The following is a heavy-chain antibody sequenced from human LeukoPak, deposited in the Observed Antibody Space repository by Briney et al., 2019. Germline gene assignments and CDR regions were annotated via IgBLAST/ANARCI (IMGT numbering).Heavy chain of an antibody. J-gene: IGHJ6*03. CDR3: ARKRGGYYYYYMDV. Sequence: ASVKVSCKASGYTFTSYGISWVRQAPGQGLEWMGWISAYNGNTNYAQKLQGRVTMTTDTSTSTAYMELRSLRSDDTAVYYCARKRGGYYYYYMDVWGKGTTVTVSS. CDR1: GYTFTSYG. CDR2: ISAYNGNT. D-gene: IGHD3-10*01. V-gene: IGHV1-18*01.